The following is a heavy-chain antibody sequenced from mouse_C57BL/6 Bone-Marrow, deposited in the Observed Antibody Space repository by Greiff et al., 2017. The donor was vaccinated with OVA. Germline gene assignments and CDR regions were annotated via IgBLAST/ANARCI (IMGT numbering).Heavy chain of an antibody. CDR2: ITHSGET. Sequence: VKLLESGPGLVKPSQSLFLTCSITGFPITSGYYWIWLRQSPGKPLEWMGYITHSGETFYNPSLQSPISITRETSKNQFFLQLNSVTTEDTAMYYCAGGYYDGYPWFAYWGQGTLVTVSA. CDR1: GFPITSGYY. CDR3: AGGYYDGYPWFAY. J-gene: IGHJ3*01. D-gene: IGHD2-3*01. V-gene: IGHV12-3*01.